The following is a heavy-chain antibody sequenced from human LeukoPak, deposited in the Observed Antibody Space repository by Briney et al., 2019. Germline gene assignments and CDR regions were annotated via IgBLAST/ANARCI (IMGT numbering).Heavy chain of an antibody. J-gene: IGHJ4*02. CDR2: IKQDGSEK. D-gene: IGHD5-12*01. Sequence: GGSLRLSCAASGFAFSSYWMSWVRQAPGKGPEWVANIKQDGSEKYYVDSVKGRFTISRDNAKNSLYLQMSSLRAEDTAVYYCAREGGGYDYFDYWGQGTLVTVSS. CDR3: AREGGGYDYFDY. V-gene: IGHV3-7*01. CDR1: GFAFSSYW.